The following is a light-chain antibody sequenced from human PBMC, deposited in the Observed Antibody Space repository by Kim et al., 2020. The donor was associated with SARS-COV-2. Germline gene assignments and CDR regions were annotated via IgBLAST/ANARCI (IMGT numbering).Light chain of an antibody. V-gene: IGLV5-45*03. CDR1: SGINVGTYR. J-gene: IGLJ3*02. CDR3: MIWQSSAWV. Sequence: QPVLTQPSSLSASPGASASLTCTLRSGINVGTYRIYWYQQKPGSPPQYLLRYKSDSDKQQGSAVPIRFSGSKDASGNAGILLISGLQSEDEDDYYCMIWQSSAWVLGGGTKVTV. CDR2: YKSDSDK.